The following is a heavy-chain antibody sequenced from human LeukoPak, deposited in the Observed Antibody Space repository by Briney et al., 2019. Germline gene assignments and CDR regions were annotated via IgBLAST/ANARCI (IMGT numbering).Heavy chain of an antibody. Sequence: SQTLSLTCAISGDSVSSNSAAWNWVRLSPSRGLEWLGSTYYRSKWFNDYAVSVRGRITINPDTSKNQFSLQLNSVTPEDTAVYYCARGLWFGELLGGYYYIDVWGKGTTVTVSS. D-gene: IGHD3-10*01. CDR2: TYYRSKWFN. CDR1: GDSVSSNSAA. V-gene: IGHV6-1*01. CDR3: ARGLWFGELLGGYYYIDV. J-gene: IGHJ6*03.